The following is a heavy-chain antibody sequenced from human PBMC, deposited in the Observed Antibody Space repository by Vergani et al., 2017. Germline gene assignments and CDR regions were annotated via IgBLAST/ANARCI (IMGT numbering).Heavy chain of an antibody. CDR2: IIPIFGTA. CDR3: AREAYYYDSSGYRKRKNFDY. CDR1: GGTFSSYA. J-gene: IGHJ4*02. Sequence: QVQLVQSGAEVKKPGSSVKVSCKASGGTFSSYAISWVRQAPGQGLEWMGGIIPIFGTANYAQKFQGRVTITADESTSTAYMELSSLRSEDTAVYYCAREAYYYDSSGYRKRKNFDYWGQGTLATVSS. V-gene: IGHV1-69*01. D-gene: IGHD3-22*01.